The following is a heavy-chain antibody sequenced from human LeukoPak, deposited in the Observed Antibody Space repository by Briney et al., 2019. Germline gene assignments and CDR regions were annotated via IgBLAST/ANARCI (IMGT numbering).Heavy chain of an antibody. J-gene: IGHJ5*02. Sequence: GASVKVPCKASGYTFTSYDINWVRQATGRGLEWMGWMNPNSGNTGYAQKFQGRVTMTRNTSISTAYMELSSLRSEDTAVYYCARGVVVVPAANRAWFDPWGQGTLVTVSS. CDR3: ARGVVVVPAANRAWFDP. CDR1: GYTFTSYD. CDR2: MNPNSGNT. D-gene: IGHD2-2*01. V-gene: IGHV1-8*01.